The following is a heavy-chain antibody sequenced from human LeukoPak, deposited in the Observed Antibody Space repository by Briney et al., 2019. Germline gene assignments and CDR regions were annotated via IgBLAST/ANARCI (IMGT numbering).Heavy chain of an antibody. Sequence: SQTLSLTCTVSGGSISSGSYYWSWIRQPPGTGLEWIGEINHSGSTNYNPSLKSRVTISVDTSKNHFSLTLSSVTAADTAVYYCAKEFRRYYGSGSYFWDYWGQGTLVTVSS. J-gene: IGHJ4*02. CDR3: AKEFRRYYGSGSYFWDY. CDR2: INHSGST. V-gene: IGHV4-39*02. D-gene: IGHD3-10*01. CDR1: GGSISSGSYY.